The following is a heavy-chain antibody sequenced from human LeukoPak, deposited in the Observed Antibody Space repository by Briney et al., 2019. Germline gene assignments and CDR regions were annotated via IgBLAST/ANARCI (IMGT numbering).Heavy chain of an antibody. Sequence: PGGSLRLSCAASGFTFSSYGMHWVRQAPGKGLEWVAVISYDGSNKYYADSVKGRFTISRDNSKNTLYLQMNSLRAEDTTVYYCARREDWFDPWGQGTLVTVSS. J-gene: IGHJ5*02. V-gene: IGHV3-30*03. CDR1: GFTFSSYG. D-gene: IGHD1-26*01. CDR2: ISYDGSNK. CDR3: ARREDWFDP.